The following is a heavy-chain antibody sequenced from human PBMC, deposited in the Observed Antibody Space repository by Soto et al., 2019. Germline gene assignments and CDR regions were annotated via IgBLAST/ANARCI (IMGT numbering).Heavy chain of an antibody. J-gene: IGHJ6*02. Sequence: GGSLRLSCAASGFTFSSYGMHWVRQAPGKGLEWVAVIWYDGSNKYYADSVKGRFTISRDNSKNTLYLQMNSLRAEDTAVYYCARDPGYSDYYYGMDVWGQGTTVTVSS. CDR2: IWYDGSNK. CDR3: ARDPGYSDYYYGMDV. D-gene: IGHD6-13*01. V-gene: IGHV3-33*01. CDR1: GFTFSSYG.